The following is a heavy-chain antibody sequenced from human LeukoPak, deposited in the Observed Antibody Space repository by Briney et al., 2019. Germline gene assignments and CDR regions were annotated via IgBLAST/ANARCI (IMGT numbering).Heavy chain of an antibody. CDR3: ARGPSGYHNS. CDR1: GFTFSSHG. V-gene: IGHV3-66*01. D-gene: IGHD5-12*01. CDR2: IFRGDDT. Sequence: PVGTLRLSCAASGFTFSSHGMSWGREAPGKGVEWGSDIFRGDDTNYVVSAKGRFTIFRDNYQNTLYLQMNSLGAEDTDVYYCARGPSGYHNSGGQGTLVTVSS. J-gene: IGHJ4*02.